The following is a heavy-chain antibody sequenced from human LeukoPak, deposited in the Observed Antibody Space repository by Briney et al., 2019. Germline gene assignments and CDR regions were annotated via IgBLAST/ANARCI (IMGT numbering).Heavy chain of an antibody. CDR1: GYTFTSYD. CDR3: ARGPGIGGDTAMVYYYYYMDV. Sequence: ASVKVSCKASGYTFTSYDINWVRQATGQGLEWMGWMNPNSGNTGYAQKFQGRVTITADESTSTAYMELSSLRSEDTAVYYCARGPGIGGDTAMVYYYYYMDVWGKGTTVTISS. D-gene: IGHD5-18*01. J-gene: IGHJ6*03. V-gene: IGHV1-8*03. CDR2: MNPNSGNT.